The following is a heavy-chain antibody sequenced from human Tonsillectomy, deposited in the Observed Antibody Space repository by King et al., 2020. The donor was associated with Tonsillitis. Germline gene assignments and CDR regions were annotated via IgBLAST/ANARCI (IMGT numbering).Heavy chain of an antibody. Sequence: QLVQSGGALVQPGGSLRLSCAASGFTFSTYSMNWVRQAPGKGLEWVSYISSSSSTKYYADSVKGRFTISRDNAKNSLYLQMNSLRDEDTAVYYCATEYGDFPDYWGPGTLVTVSS. CDR3: ATEYGDFPDY. CDR2: ISSSSSTK. V-gene: IGHV3-48*02. D-gene: IGHD4-17*01. J-gene: IGHJ4*02. CDR1: GFTFSTYS.